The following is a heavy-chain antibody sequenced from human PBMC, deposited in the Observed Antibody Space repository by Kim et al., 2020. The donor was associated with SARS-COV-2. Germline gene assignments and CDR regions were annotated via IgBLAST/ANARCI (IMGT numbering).Heavy chain of an antibody. CDR3: ARDLNWGGAES. D-gene: IGHD7-27*01. J-gene: IGHJ5*02. V-gene: IGHV1-18*01. CDR2: T. Sequence: TNYAQKLQSRVTMTTDTATSTAYMELRSLRSDDTAVYYCARDLNWGGAESWGQGTLVTVSS.